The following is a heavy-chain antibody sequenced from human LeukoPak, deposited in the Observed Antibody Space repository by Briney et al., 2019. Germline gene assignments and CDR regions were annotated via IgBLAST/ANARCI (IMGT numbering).Heavy chain of an antibody. CDR1: GFSLTDYA. CDR3: ARDGYSNYVGAFDI. D-gene: IGHD4-4*01. J-gene: IGHJ3*02. CDR2: ISSSSSYI. V-gene: IGHV3-21*01. Sequence: PGGSLRLSCEVSGFSLTDYAINWVRQAPGKGLEWVSSISSSSSYIYYADSVKGRFTISRDNAKNSLYLQMNSLRAEDTAVYYCARDGYSNYVGAFDIWGQGTMVTVSS.